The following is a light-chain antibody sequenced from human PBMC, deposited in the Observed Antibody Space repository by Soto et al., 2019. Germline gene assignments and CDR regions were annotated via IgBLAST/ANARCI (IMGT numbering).Light chain of an antibody. Sequence: EIVLTQSPGTLSLSPGERATLSCRASQRLSSSYLAWYQQKPGQAPRLLIYGASSRATGIPDRFSGSGSRTFSTLTISRLEPDVLALYCCQQDSCPPPFSFGRGTKVEI. V-gene: IGKV3-20*01. CDR1: QRLSSSY. CDR3: QQDSCPPPFS. CDR2: GAS. J-gene: IGKJ2*01.